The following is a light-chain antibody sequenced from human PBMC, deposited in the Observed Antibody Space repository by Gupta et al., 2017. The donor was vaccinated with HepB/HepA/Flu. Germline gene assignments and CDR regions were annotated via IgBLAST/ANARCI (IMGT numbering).Light chain of an antibody. CDR2: DVS. V-gene: IGLV2-14*03. CDR3: NSYTSSSTVV. Sequence: HSALTQPASVSGSPGQSIAISCTGTSSDVGAYNYVSWYQQHPGKAPKVIIYDVSNRPSGVSNRFSGSKSGNTASLIISGLQAEDEADYYCNSYTSSSTVVFGGGTKLTVL. CDR1: SSDVGAYNY. J-gene: IGLJ2*01.